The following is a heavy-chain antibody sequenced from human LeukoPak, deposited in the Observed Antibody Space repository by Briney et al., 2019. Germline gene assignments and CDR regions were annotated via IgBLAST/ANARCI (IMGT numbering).Heavy chain of an antibody. D-gene: IGHD6-19*01. V-gene: IGHV3-33*01. CDR3: ASTSGWYEPIDY. Sequence: GRSLRLSCAASGFTFSSYGMHGVRQAPGKGLEWVAVIWNDGSNKYYADSVKGRFTISRDNSKNTLYLQMNSLRAEDTAVYYCASTSGWYEPIDYWGQGTLVTVSS. CDR1: GFTFSSYG. CDR2: IWNDGSNK. J-gene: IGHJ4*02.